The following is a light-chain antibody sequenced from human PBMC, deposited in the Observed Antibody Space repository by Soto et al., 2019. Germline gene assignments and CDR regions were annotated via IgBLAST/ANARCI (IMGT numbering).Light chain of an antibody. CDR3: SSYTSSSTGV. Sequence: LTQPASVSGSPGQSITISCTATSSDVGGYNYVSWYQQHPGKAPKLMIYDVSNRPSGVSNRFSGSKSGNTASLTISGLQAEDEADYYCSSYTSSSTGVFGSGTKVTVL. CDR2: DVS. J-gene: IGLJ1*01. V-gene: IGLV2-14*01. CDR1: SSDVGGYNY.